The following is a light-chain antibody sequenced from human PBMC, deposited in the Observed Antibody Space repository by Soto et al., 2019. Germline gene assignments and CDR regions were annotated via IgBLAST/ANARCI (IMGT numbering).Light chain of an antibody. CDR1: SSNIGAGYD. CDR2: GNH. CDR3: QSYDRSLSGFYV. V-gene: IGLV1-40*01. J-gene: IGLJ1*01. Sequence: QSVLTQPPSVSGAPGQRVTISCSGSSSNIGAGYDVHWYQQLPETAPKLLISGNHNRPSGVPDRFSGSKSGTSASLAITGLQAEDEADYYCQSYDRSLSGFYVFGTGTKVTVL.